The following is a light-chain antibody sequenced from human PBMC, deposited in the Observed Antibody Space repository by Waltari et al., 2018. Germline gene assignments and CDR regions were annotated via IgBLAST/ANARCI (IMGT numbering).Light chain of an antibody. J-gene: IGLJ2*01. CDR3: QSYDSNTVI. CDR1: SGYIPTHY. V-gene: IGLV6-57*02. CDR2: NDD. Sequence: FMLTQPHSVSESPGKTVTISCTGSSGYIPTHYVQWYQQRPGRAPTTMIYNDDQRPSGVPDRFSGSIDSSSNTASLTISGLKTEDEADYYCQSYDSNTVIFGGGTKLTVL.